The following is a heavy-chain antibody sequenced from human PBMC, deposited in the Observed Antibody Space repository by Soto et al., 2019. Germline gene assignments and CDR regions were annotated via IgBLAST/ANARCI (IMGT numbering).Heavy chain of an antibody. D-gene: IGHD2-15*01. V-gene: IGHV3-21*01. CDR2: ITSSSSYI. CDR3: VRDRTTGSRLDY. J-gene: IGHJ4*02. CDR1: GFTFSIYS. Sequence: PGGSLRLSCAASGFTFSIYSMVWVRQAPGKGLEWVASITSSSSYIYYEDSLKGRFTISRDNAKNSLFLQLDSLRAEDTAVYFCVRDRTTGSRLDYWGQGTLVTVSS.